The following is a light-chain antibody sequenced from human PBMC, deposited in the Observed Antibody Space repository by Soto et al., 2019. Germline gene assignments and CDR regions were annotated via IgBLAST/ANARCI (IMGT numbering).Light chain of an antibody. CDR1: QSVSSRY. CDR2: GAS. CDR3: QQYGRSPPYT. Sequence: EIVLTQSPGTLSLSPGERATLSCRASQSVSSRYLAWYQQKPGQAPRLLMYGASSRAPGIPDRFSGSESGTDFTLTISRLEPEDFAVYYCQQYGRSPPYTFGQGTKLEIK. V-gene: IGKV3-20*01. J-gene: IGKJ2*01.